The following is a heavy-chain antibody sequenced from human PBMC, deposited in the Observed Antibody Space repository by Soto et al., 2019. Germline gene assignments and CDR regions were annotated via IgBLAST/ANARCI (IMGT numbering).Heavy chain of an antibody. CDR2: ISYDGSNK. J-gene: IGHJ5*02. D-gene: IGHD6-19*01. Sequence: GGSLRLSCAASGFTFSSYAMHWVRQAPGKGLEWVAVISYDGSNKYYADSVKGRFTISRDNSKNTLYLQMNSRRAEDTAVYYCARDRGSGYSSGGNWFDPWGQGTLVTVSS. V-gene: IGHV3-30-3*01. CDR3: ARDRGSGYSSGGNWFDP. CDR1: GFTFSSYA.